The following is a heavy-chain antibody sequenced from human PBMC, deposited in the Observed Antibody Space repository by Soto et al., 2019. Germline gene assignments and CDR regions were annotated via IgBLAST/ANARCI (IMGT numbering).Heavy chain of an antibody. CDR3: ARESEDLTSNFDY. CDR1: GFTFTRFS. J-gene: IGHJ4*02. Sequence: LRLSCAASGFTFTRFSMKWVRQAPGKGLEWVSSISSTTNYIYYGDSMKGRFTISRDNAKNSLYLEMNSLRAEDTAVYYCARESEDLTSNFDYWGQGTLVTVSS. CDR2: ISSTTNYI. V-gene: IGHV3-21*06.